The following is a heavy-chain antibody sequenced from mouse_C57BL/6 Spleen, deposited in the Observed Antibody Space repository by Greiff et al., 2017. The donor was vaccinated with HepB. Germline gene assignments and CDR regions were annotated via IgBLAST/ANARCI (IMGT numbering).Heavy chain of an antibody. Sequence: EVKLVESGGGLVQPGGSLKLSCAASGFTFSDYYMYWVRQTPEKRLEWVAYISNGGGSTYYPDTVKGRFTISRDNAKNTLYLQMSRLKSEDTAMYYCARQGGYDYEEFYAMDYWGQGTSVTVSS. D-gene: IGHD2-4*01. J-gene: IGHJ4*01. V-gene: IGHV5-12*01. CDR3: ARQGGYDYEEFYAMDY. CDR1: GFTFSDYY. CDR2: ISNGGGST.